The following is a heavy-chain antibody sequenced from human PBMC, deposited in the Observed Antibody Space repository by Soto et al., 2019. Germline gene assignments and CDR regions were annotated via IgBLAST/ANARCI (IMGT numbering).Heavy chain of an antibody. V-gene: IGHV4-30-4*01. CDR3: VGTGTTDDF. CDR2: IFYSGVT. CDR1: GASVNTGDYY. J-gene: IGHJ1*01. Sequence: VQLQGSGPGLLKPSQTLSLTCTVSGASVNTGDYYWSYIRQPPGKGLEWLGYIFYSGVTYYNPSLKSRATISLNTSRNQFSLTLTSVTDADTALYYCVGTGTTDDFWGQGTLVTVSS. D-gene: IGHD1-7*01.